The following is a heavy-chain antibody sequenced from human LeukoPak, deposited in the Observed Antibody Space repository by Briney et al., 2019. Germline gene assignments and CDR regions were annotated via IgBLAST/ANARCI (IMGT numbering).Heavy chain of an antibody. CDR3: ARQGYDFWSGYPGHYYYYMDV. V-gene: IGHV4-39*01. Sequence: SETLSLTCTVSGGSISSSSYYWGWIRQPPGKGLEWIGSLYYSGSTYYNPSLKSRVTISVDTSKNQFSLKLSSVTAADTAVYYCARQGYDFWSGYPGHYYYYMDVWGKGTTVTVSS. D-gene: IGHD3-3*01. CDR2: LYYSGST. CDR1: GGSISSSSYY. J-gene: IGHJ6*03.